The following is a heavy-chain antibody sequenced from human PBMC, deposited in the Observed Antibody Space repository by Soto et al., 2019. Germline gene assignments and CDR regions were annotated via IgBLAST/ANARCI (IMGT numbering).Heavy chain of an antibody. V-gene: IGHV3-23*01. J-gene: IGHJ6*02. CDR2: ISGSGGST. CDR1: GFTFSSYA. Sequence: TGGSLRLSCAASGFTFSSYAMSWVRQAPGKGLEWVSAISGSGGSTYYADSVKGRFTISRDNSKNTLYLQMNSLRAEDTAVCYCAKYGRWLVHFYYYGMDVWGQGTTVTVSS. CDR3: AKYGRWLVHFYYYGMDV. D-gene: IGHD6-19*01.